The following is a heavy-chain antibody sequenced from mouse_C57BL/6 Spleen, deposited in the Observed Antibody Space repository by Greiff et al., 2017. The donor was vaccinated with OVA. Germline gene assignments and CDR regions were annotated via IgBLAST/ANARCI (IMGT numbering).Heavy chain of an antibody. V-gene: IGHV1-69*01. CDR3: ARGVWSLTFWYFDV. Sequence: QVQLQQPGAELVMPGASVKLSCKASGYTFTSYWMHWVKQRPGQGLEWIGEIDPSDSYTNYNQKFKGKSTLTVDKSSSTAYMQLSSLTSEDSAVYYCARGVWSLTFWYFDVWGTGTTVTVSS. CDR2: IDPSDSYT. CDR1: GYTFTSYW. J-gene: IGHJ1*03. D-gene: IGHD2-10*02.